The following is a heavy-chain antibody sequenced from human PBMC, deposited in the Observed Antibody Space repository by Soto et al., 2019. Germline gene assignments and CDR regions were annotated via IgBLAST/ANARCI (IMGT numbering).Heavy chain of an antibody. CDR3: AKLPPRAQRLVRYYFDY. CDR2: IYPDDSDT. V-gene: IGHV5-51*03. Sequence: EVQLVQSGAEVKKPGESVKISCKASGFSFTSHWIAWVRQMPGKGLEWMGIIYPDDSDTRYSPSFQGQVTISADKSTNTAYLQMSSLEASDTGIYYCAKLPPRAQRLVRYYFDYWGQGTLVTVSS. D-gene: IGHD3-10*01. CDR1: GFSFTSHW. J-gene: IGHJ4*02.